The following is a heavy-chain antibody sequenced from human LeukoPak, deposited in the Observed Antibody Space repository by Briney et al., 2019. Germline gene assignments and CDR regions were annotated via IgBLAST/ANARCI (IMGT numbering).Heavy chain of an antibody. CDR1: GFTFSSYD. CDR2: IRSKAYGGTT. V-gene: IGHV3-49*04. D-gene: IGHD3-3*01. CDR3: TRETIFGVVISDY. Sequence: GGSLRLSCAASGFTFSSYDMTWVRQAPGKGLEWVGFIRSKAYGGTTEYAASVKGRFTISRDDSKSIAYLQMNSLKTEDTAVYYCTRETIFGVVISDYWGQGTLVTVSS. J-gene: IGHJ4*02.